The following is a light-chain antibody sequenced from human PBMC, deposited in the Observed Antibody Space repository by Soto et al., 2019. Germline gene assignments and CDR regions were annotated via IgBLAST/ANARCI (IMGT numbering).Light chain of an antibody. Sequence: SALTQPASVSGSPGQSITISCTGTSSDVGGYNYVSWYQQHPGKAPKLMIYEVSNRPSGVSNRFSGSKSGNTASLTISGLQAEDEADYYCSSYTSSSTLAYVFGTGTKLTVL. CDR2: EVS. CDR3: SSYTSSSTLAYV. CDR1: SSDVGGYNY. V-gene: IGLV2-14*01. J-gene: IGLJ1*01.